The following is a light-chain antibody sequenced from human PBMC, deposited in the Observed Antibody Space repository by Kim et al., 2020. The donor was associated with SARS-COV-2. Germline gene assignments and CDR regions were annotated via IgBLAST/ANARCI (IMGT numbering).Light chain of an antibody. CDR1: NIGSKN. Sequence: SYELTQPLSMSVALGQTARIPCGGSNIGSKNVHWYQQRPGQAPVLLIYKDTRRLSGIPERFSGSNSGNTATLTISRAQAGDEADYYCQVWNTTTGVFGGGTKLTVL. V-gene: IGLV3-9*01. J-gene: IGLJ3*02. CDR3: QVWNTTTGV. CDR2: KDT.